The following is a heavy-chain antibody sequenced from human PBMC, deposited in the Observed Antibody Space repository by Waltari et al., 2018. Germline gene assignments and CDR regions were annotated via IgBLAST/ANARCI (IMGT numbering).Heavy chain of an antibody. CDR1: GFTVRNY. V-gene: IGHV3-53*01. CDR3: ATSMAVAGKGRGWFDS. J-gene: IGHJ5*01. Sequence: EVQLVESGGGLIQPGGSLRLSCAASGFTVRNYMSWVRQAPGKGLEGVSVIETGGSTDYADSVKGRFTISRDNSKNTLYLQMNSLRAEDTAVYYCATSMAVAGKGRGWFDSWGQGTLVTVSS. D-gene: IGHD6-19*01. CDR2: IETGGST.